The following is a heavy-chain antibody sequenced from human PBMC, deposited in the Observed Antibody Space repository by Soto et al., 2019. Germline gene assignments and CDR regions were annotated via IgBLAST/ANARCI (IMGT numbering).Heavy chain of an antibody. CDR3: ARDPKYDFWSGYYRSHYYYGMDV. J-gene: IGHJ6*02. D-gene: IGHD3-3*01. CDR2: ISAYNGKT. Sequence: ASVKVSYKASGYTFTSYGISRVRQAPGQRLEWMGWISAYNGKTNYAQKLQGRVTMTTDTSPSTAYMELRGMRSDDTAVYYCARDPKYDFWSGYYRSHYYYGMDVWGQGTTVTVSS. CDR1: GYTFTSYG. V-gene: IGHV1-18*01.